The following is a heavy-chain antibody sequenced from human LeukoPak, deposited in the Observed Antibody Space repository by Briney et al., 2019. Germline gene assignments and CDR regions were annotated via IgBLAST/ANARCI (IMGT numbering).Heavy chain of an antibody. J-gene: IGHJ4*02. V-gene: IGHV3-23*01. D-gene: IGHD3-22*01. CDR2: ISNDGGGT. CDR1: GFIFNNYG. CDR3: AKGSSGYFFDL. Sequence: GGSLRLSCAASGFIFNNYGLVWVRQAPGKGLEWVSAISNDGGGTTYADFMKGRFSVSRDNSKNTLFLQMNSLRAEDTALYYCAKGSSGYFFDLWGQGTLVTVSS.